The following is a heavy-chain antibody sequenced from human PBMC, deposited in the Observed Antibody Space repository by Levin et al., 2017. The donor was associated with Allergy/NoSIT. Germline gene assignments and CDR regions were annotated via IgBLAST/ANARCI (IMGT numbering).Heavy chain of an antibody. CDR3: AKDAQGGAWIQLWHPHFDY. V-gene: IGHV3-9*01. CDR2: ISWNSGSI. Sequence: GGSLRLSCAASGFTFDDYAMHWVRQAPGKGLEWVSGISWNSGSIGYADSVKGRFTISRDNAKNSLYLQMNSLRAEDTALYYCAKDAQGGAWIQLWHPHFDYWGQGTLVTVSS. J-gene: IGHJ4*02. CDR1: GFTFDDYA. D-gene: IGHD5-18*01.